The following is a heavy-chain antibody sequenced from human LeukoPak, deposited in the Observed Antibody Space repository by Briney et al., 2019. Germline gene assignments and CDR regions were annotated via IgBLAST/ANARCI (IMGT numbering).Heavy chain of an antibody. D-gene: IGHD6-6*01. CDR2: IKQDGSEK. CDR1: GFTFSSYW. J-gene: IGHJ4*02. V-gene: IGHV3-7*01. CDR3: AREEYSSSPRPYYFDY. Sequence: PGGSLRLSCAASGFTFSSYWMSWVRQAPGKGLEWVANIKQDGSEKYYVDSVKGRFTISRDNAKNSLYLQMNSLRAEDTAVYYCAREEYSSSPRPYYFDYWGQGTLVTVSS.